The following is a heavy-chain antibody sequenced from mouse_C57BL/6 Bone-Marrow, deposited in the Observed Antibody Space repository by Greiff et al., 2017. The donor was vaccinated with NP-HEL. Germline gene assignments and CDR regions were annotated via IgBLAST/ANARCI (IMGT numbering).Heavy chain of an antibody. Sequence: EVQLQQSGPELVKPGASVKISCKASGYSFTGYYMNWVKQSPAKSLEWIGEINPSTGGTTYNQKFKAKATLTVDKSSSTAYMQLKSLTSEDSAVYYCARSQAGRWGQGTTLTVSS. CDR2: INPSTGGT. CDR3: ARSQAGR. CDR1: GYSFTGYY. V-gene: IGHV1-42*01. J-gene: IGHJ2*01. D-gene: IGHD3-2*02.